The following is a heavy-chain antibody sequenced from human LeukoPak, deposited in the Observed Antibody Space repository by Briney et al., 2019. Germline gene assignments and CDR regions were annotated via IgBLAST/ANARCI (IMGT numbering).Heavy chain of an antibody. Sequence: EASVKVSCKASGFTFTSSAMQWVRQARGQRLEWIGWIGVGSGNTNYAQKFQERVTITRDMSTSTAYMELSSLRSEDTAVYYCAATRYYYGSGSYYDLRRWGQGTLVTVSS. CDR3: AATRYYYGSGSYYDLRR. D-gene: IGHD3-10*01. V-gene: IGHV1-58*02. CDR1: GFTFTSSA. CDR2: IGVGSGNT. J-gene: IGHJ4*02.